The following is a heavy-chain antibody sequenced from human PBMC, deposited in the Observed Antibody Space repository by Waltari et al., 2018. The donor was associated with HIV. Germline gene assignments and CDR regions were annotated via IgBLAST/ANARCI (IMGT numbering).Heavy chain of an antibody. J-gene: IGHJ6*02. CDR2: INSDGSST. CDR1: GFTFSSYW. V-gene: IGHV3-74*01. Sequence: EVQLVESGGGLVQPGGSLRLSCAASGFTFSSYWMHWVRQAPGKGLVWVSRINSDGSSTSYADSVKGRFTISRDNAKNTLYLQMNSLRAEDTAVYYCARAGPGQQLVRGFPPGYYGMDVWGQGTTVTVSS. CDR3: ARAGPGQQLVRGFPPGYYGMDV. D-gene: IGHD6-13*01.